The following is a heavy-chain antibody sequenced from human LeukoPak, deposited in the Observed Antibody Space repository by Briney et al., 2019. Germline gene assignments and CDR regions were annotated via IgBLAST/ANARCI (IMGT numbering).Heavy chain of an antibody. CDR2: IYYRGNT. CDR3: ADSRGYLGDDVC. V-gene: IGHV4-39*01. J-gene: IGHJ3*01. CDR1: RASLNSTDYC. Sequence: PSETLSLTCSVSRASLNSTDYCWGWVRQPPGKGLEWIGTIYYRGNTYYNPSLTSRVTISADTSKKQFSLKLASATAADTAVYYCADSRGYLGDDVCWGRGTLVTVSS. D-gene: IGHD3-22*01.